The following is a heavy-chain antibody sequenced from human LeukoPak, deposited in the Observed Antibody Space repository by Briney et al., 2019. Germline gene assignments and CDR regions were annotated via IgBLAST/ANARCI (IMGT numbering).Heavy chain of an antibody. CDR2: IYYSGST. CDR3: ARVGVWFGELRDAFDI. D-gene: IGHD3-10*01. V-gene: IGHV4-39*07. J-gene: IGHJ3*02. CDR1: GGSISSSSYY. Sequence: SETLSLTCTVSGGSISSSSYYWGWIRQPPGKGLEWIGSIYYSGSTYYNPSLKSRVTISVDTSKNQFSLKLSSVTAADTAVYYCARVGVWFGELRDAFDIWGQGTMVTVSS.